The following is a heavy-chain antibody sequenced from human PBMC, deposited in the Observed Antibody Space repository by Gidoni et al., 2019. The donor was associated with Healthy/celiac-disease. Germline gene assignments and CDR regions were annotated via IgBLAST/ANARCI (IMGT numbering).Heavy chain of an antibody. CDR2: IIPIFGTA. CDR3: ARDCSSTSCPEGYYYYYGMDV. Sequence: QVQLVQSGAEVKKPGSSVKVSCKASGGTFSSYAISWVRQAPGQGLEWMGGIIPIFGTANYEQKFQGRVTITADESTSTAYMELSSLRSEDTAVYYCARDCSSTSCPEGYYYYYGMDVWGQGTTVTVSS. D-gene: IGHD2-2*01. J-gene: IGHJ6*02. V-gene: IGHV1-69*01. CDR1: GGTFSSYA.